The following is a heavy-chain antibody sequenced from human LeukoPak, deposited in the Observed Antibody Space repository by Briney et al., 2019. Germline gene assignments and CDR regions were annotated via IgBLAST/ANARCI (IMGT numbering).Heavy chain of an antibody. CDR3: ARGAVAGFDH. Sequence: PSETLSLTCTVSGGSISSYYWSWIRQSPGKGLEWIGYIYYSGSTYYNPSLQSRVTISLDTSKNRFSLKLSSLTAADTAVYYCARGAVAGFDHWGQGTLVTVPS. CDR2: IYYSGST. CDR1: GGSISSYY. J-gene: IGHJ4*02. V-gene: IGHV4-59*01. D-gene: IGHD6-19*01.